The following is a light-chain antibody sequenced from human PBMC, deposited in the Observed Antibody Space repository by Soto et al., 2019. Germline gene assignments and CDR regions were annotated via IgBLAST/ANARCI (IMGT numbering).Light chain of an antibody. Sequence: EIVMTQSPATLSVSPGERATLSCRASQSVSRNLDWYQQKPGQAPRLLIYDAFTRATGTPARFSGSGSGTKFTLSISSLQSEDFAVYYCQQYSNWPITFGQGTRLEIK. CDR1: QSVSRN. J-gene: IGKJ5*01. CDR3: QQYSNWPIT. V-gene: IGKV3D-15*01. CDR2: DAF.